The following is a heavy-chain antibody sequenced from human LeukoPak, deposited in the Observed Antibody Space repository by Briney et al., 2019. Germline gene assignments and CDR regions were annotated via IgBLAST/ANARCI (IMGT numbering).Heavy chain of an antibody. CDR3: AGARTYYYAMDV. CDR2: ISSGSSTT. J-gene: IGHJ6*02. CDR1: GFTLSSYS. Sequence: PGGSLRLSCVASGFTLSSYSMNWVRQAPGKGLGWVSYISSGSSTTYYVDSVKGRFTISRDNAKNSLYLQMNSLRDEDTAVYYCAGARTYYYAMDVWGQGTTVTVSS. V-gene: IGHV3-48*02.